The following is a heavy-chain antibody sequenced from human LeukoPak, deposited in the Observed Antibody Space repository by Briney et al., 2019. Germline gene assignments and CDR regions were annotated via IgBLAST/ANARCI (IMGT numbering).Heavy chain of an antibody. CDR2: MNPNNGNT. V-gene: IGHV1-8*01. D-gene: IGHD6-19*01. Sequence: GASVKVSCKVSGYTFTSYNINWVRQATRQGLEWMGWMNPNNGNTGFAQKFQGRVTMTRNTSISTAYMELSSLRSEDTAVYYCGMGTVAAYIDFWGQGTLVTVSS. J-gene: IGHJ4*02. CDR3: GMGTVAAYIDF. CDR1: GYTFTSYN.